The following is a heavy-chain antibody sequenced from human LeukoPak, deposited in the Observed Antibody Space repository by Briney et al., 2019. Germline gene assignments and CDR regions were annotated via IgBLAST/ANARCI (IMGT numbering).Heavy chain of an antibody. CDR1: GGSISSYY. Sequence: SETLSLTCIVPGGSISSYYWTLSRQPPQKGVWRVGYIYYNGSTKYNPSLTSRVTISADTSKNKFSLNWNSLTPADTPVYYCARQCRGIAVAGLDYWGQGILVTVSS. CDR3: ARQCRGIAVAGLDY. V-gene: IGHV4-59*08. CDR2: IYYNGST. J-gene: IGHJ4*02. D-gene: IGHD6-19*01.